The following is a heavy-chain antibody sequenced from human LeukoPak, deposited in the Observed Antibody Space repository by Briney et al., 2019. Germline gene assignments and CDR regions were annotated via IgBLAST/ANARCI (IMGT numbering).Heavy chain of an antibody. J-gene: IGHJ6*03. V-gene: IGHV3-48*03. Sequence: PGGSLRLSCAASGFTFSSYEMNWVRQAPGKGLEWVSYISSSGSTIYYADSVKGRFTISRDNAKNTLYLQMNSLRADDTAVYYCARVKGYYYYMDVWGKGTTVTISS. CDR2: ISSSGSTI. CDR1: GFTFSSYE. CDR3: ARVKGYYYYMDV.